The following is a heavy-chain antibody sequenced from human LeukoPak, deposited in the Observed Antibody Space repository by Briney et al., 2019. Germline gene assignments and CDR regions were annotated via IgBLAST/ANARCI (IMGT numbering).Heavy chain of an antibody. V-gene: IGHV3-33*08. J-gene: IGHJ4*02. CDR1: GFTFRSYA. D-gene: IGHD2-21*01. CDR2: IWYDGSNK. Sequence: PGRSLRLSCAASGFTFRSYAMHWVRQAPGKGPEWVAVIWYDGSNKYYADSVKGRFTISGDNSKNTLYLQMNSLRAEDTAVYYCARADRLAYCGGDWGQGTLVTVSS. CDR3: ARADRLAYCGGD.